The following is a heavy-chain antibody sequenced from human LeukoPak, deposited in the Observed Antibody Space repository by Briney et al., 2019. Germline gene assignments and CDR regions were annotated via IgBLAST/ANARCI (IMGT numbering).Heavy chain of an antibody. CDR2: IRFDGSEE. D-gene: IGHD3-10*01. CDR1: GFRFSYYG. Sequence: PGGSLRLSCSVSGFRFSYYGMHWVRQAPGKGLEWVAFIRFDGSEEYYADAVKGRFTISKDQSKDTLFLQMNSLRTEDTGIYYRAKPLLRDIWFGESWGQGTLVTVSS. CDR3: AKPLLRDIWFGES. V-gene: IGHV3-30*02. J-gene: IGHJ5*02.